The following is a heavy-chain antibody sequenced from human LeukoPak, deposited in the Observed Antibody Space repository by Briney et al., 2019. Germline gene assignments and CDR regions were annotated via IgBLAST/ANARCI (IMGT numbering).Heavy chain of an antibody. D-gene: IGHD3-10*01. Sequence: GGSLRLSCAASGFTFSSYGMHWVRQAPGKGLEWVAVISYDGSNKYYADSVKGRFTISRDNSKNTLFLQTNSLRAEDTAVYYCAKYWGGLDYWGQGTLVTVSS. CDR2: ISYDGSNK. CDR1: GFTFSSYG. CDR3: AKYWGGLDY. J-gene: IGHJ4*02. V-gene: IGHV3-30*18.